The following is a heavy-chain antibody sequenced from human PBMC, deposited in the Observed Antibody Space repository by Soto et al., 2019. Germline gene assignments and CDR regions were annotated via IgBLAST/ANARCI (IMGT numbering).Heavy chain of an antibody. V-gene: IGHV4-59*01. J-gene: IGHJ1*01. Sequence: QVQLQESGPGLVKPSETLSLTCTVSGVSISSYYWSWIRQPPGKGLEWIGYIYYSGSTNYNPSLKSRVTISVDTSKNQFSLKLSSVTAADTAVYYCARDPPFQHWGQGTLVTVSS. CDR2: IYYSGST. CDR1: GVSISSYY. CDR3: ARDPPFQH.